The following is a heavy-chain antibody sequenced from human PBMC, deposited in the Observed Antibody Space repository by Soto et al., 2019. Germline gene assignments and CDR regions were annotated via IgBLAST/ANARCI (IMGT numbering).Heavy chain of an antibody. D-gene: IGHD6-13*01. Sequence: EVQLVESGGGLVQPGGSLRLSCEASGFTFSSRWMTWVRQGPGKGLEWVANIKQDENGKDYVDSVKGRFTISRDNAKNSRYLQMNSMRAEDRAVYYCATHDGPAAAGLVLDFWGQGTLVTVSS. CDR1: GFTFSSRW. J-gene: IGHJ4*02. CDR2: IKQDENGK. CDR3: ATHDGPAAAGLVLDF. V-gene: IGHV3-7*02.